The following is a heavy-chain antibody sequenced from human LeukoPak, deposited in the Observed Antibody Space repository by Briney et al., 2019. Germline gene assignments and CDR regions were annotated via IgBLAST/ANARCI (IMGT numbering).Heavy chain of an antibody. Sequence: GGSLRLSCAASGFTFSSYSMNWVRQAPGKGLEWVSSISSSSSYIYYADSVKGRFTISRDNAKNPLYLQMNSLRAEDTAVYDCARDQSSSSAYWGQGTLVTVSS. CDR2: ISSSSSYI. V-gene: IGHV3-21*01. J-gene: IGHJ4*02. CDR1: GFTFSSYS. D-gene: IGHD6-6*01. CDR3: ARDQSSSSAY.